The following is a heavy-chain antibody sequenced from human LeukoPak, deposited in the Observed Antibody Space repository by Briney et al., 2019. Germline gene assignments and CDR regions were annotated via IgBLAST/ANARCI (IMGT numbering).Heavy chain of an antibody. V-gene: IGHV3-30*03. D-gene: IGHD5-18*01. CDR2: ISYDGSNK. J-gene: IGHJ6*02. Sequence: PGGSLRLSCAASGFTFSSYGMHWVRQAPGKGLEWVAVISYDGSNKYYADSVKGRFTISRDNSKNTLYLQMNSLRAEDTAVYYCARGDSYGYLAYGMDVWGQGTTVTVSS. CDR1: GFTFSSYG. CDR3: ARGDSYGYLAYGMDV.